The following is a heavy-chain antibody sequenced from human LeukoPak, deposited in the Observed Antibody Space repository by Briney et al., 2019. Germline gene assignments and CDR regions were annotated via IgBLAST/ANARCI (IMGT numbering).Heavy chain of an antibody. J-gene: IGHJ6*03. V-gene: IGHV1-2*02. CDR3: ARSPIYSRSSYFYHYYMDV. CDR2: INPNTGGT. Sequence: ASVKVSCKTSGYTFTGYYIHWVRQAPGQGLEWMGWINPNTGGTNYAQKFQGRVTMTRDTSIRTAYMEMSRLRSDDTAMYFCARSPIYSRSSYFYHYYMDVWGEGTTVTVSS. CDR1: GYTFTGYY. D-gene: IGHD6-6*01.